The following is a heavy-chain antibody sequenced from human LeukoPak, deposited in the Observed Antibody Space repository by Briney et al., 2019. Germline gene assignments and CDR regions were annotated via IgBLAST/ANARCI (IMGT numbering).Heavy chain of an antibody. J-gene: IGHJ4*02. CDR1: GGSFSGYY. D-gene: IGHD1-26*01. CDR3: ARVRYSGSPAVGY. Sequence: SETLSLTCAVYGGSFSGYYWSWIRQPPGKGLEWIGEINHSGSTNYNPSLKSRVTISVDTSKNQFSLKLSSVTAADTAVYYCARVRYSGSPAVGYWGQGTLVTVSS. CDR2: INHSGST. V-gene: IGHV4-34*01.